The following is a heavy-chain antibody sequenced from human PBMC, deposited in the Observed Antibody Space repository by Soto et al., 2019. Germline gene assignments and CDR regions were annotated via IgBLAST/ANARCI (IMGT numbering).Heavy chain of an antibody. J-gene: IGHJ4*01. CDR2: INPNSGGT. V-gene: IGHV1-2*04. CDR3: ARTLQSNRSFDY. Sequence: GASVKVSCKASGYTFTGYYMHWVRQAPGQGLEWMGWINPNSGGTNYAQKFQGWVTMTRDTSISTAYMELSRLRSDDTAVYYCARTLQSNRSFDYWGHGTLVTVSS. CDR1: GYTFTGYY.